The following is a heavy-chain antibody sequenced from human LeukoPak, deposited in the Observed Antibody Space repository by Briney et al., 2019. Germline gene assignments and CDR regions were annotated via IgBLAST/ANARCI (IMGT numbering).Heavy chain of an antibody. Sequence: GGSLRLSCAASGFTFSSYSMNWVRQAPGKGLEWVSYISSSSSTTHYADSVKGRFTISRDNANNSLYLQMNSLRAEDTAVYHCARDPRGTTVTFLSEFDYWGLGALVTVSS. CDR3: ARDPRGTTVTFLSEFDY. D-gene: IGHD1-1*01. J-gene: IGHJ4*02. CDR1: GFTFSSYS. V-gene: IGHV3-48*01. CDR2: ISSSSSTT.